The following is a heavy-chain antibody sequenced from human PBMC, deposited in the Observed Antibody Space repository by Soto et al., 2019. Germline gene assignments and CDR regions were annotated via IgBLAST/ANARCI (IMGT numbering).Heavy chain of an antibody. CDR3: ARDLDGLHDDTSGPFPRPG. Sequence: PSETLSLTCTVSGGSITSGGYFWDWIRQPPGRGLEWIGYIHSSGSIYYNPSLKSRATMSIDTAGNQFSLKVSSVTVADTAVYYCARDLDGLHDDTSGPFPRPGWGQGTLVTVSS. J-gene: IGHJ1*01. D-gene: IGHD3-22*01. CDR1: GGSITSGGYF. CDR2: IHSSGSI. V-gene: IGHV4-30-4*08.